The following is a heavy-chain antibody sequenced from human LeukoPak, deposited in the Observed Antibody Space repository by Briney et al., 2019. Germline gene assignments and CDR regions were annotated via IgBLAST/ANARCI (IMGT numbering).Heavy chain of an antibody. Sequence: SETLSLTCTVSGGSISSYYWSWVRQPAGKGLEWIGRIYASGNTNYNPSLKGRVTISVDTSKNQFSLKLSSVTAADTAVYYCARGTRTWFDPWGQGTLVTVSS. D-gene: IGHD2-2*01. V-gene: IGHV4-4*07. CDR1: GGSISSYY. CDR3: ARGTRTWFDP. J-gene: IGHJ5*02. CDR2: IYASGNT.